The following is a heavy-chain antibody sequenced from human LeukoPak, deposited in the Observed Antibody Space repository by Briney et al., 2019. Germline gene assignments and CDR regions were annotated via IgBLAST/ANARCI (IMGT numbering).Heavy chain of an antibody. D-gene: IGHD5-12*01. Sequence: SVKVSCKASGGTFTSYAISWVRQAPGQGLKWMGRIIPILGIANYAQKFQGRVTITADKSTSTAYMELSRLRSEDTAVYYCARPVATPGLDYWGQGTLVTVSS. J-gene: IGHJ4*02. V-gene: IGHV1-69*04. CDR1: GGTFTSYA. CDR3: ARPVATPGLDY. CDR2: IIPILGIA.